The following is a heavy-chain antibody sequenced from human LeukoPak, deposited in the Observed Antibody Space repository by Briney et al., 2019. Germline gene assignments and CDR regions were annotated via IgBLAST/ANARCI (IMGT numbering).Heavy chain of an antibody. V-gene: IGHV3-7*01. CDR2: INQDGNEK. D-gene: IGHD4-17*01. J-gene: IGHJ3*02. Sequence: PGGSLRLFCAVSGLLYSNHWMTWLRQAPGKGLERVANINQDGNEKCYVDSVKGQFSISRDNAKSSLYLQMNSLRVENTAMYFCAREGYGDYHIWGQGTIVTVSS. CDR1: GLLYSNHW. CDR3: AREGYGDYHI.